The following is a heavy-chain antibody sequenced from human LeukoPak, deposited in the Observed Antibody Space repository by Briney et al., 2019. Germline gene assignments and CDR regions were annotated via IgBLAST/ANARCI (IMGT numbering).Heavy chain of an antibody. V-gene: IGHV3-30*02. J-gene: IGHJ4*02. CDR3: AKGAKGAITMIVVVITTPPDY. Sequence: PGGSLRLSCAASGFTFSSYGMHWVRQAPGKGLEWVAFIRYDGSNKYYADSVKGRFTISRDNSKNTLYLQMNSLRAEDTAVYYCAKGAKGAITMIVVVITTPPDYWGQGTLVTVSS. CDR2: IRYDGSNK. CDR1: GFTFSSYG. D-gene: IGHD3-22*01.